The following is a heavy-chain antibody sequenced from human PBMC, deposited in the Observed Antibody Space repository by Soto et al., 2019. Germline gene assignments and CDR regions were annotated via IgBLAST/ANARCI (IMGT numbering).Heavy chain of an antibody. CDR2: IDPRDSHT. Sequence: EVQLLQSGAEVKKPGESLRISCQGSGYSFTNYWITWVRQRPGKGLEWMGRIDPRDSHTYYSPSFQGHVTISTDKSISPAYLQWSSLKASDTAIYYCASTITKILVAPEVAPWGQGTLVTVSS. CDR3: ASTITKILVAPEVAP. D-gene: IGHD3-22*01. J-gene: IGHJ5*02. CDR1: GYSFTNYW. V-gene: IGHV5-10-1*03.